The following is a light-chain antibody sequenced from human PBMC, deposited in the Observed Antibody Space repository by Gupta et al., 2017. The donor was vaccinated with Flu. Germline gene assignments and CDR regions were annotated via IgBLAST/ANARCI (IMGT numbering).Light chain of an antibody. V-gene: IGKV4-1*01. CDR1: QSLLLGSNNRNC. Sequence: IVMSQSADSLAVSLGERATLNCKSSQSLLLGSNNRNCLAWYQQKPGQPPRLLFYWASTRHSGVPARLSGSGSGMDFTLTISSLQAEDVAVYYCHQYCVTPYSFGQGTKLEI. CDR2: WAS. CDR3: HQYCVTPYS. J-gene: IGKJ2*03.